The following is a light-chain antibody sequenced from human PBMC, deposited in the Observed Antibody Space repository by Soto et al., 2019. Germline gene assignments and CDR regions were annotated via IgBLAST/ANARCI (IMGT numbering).Light chain of an antibody. CDR3: QQYNNWPGT. CDR2: GAS. Sequence: EIVLTQSPGTLSLSPGERATLSCRASQSVSNNYLAWYQQKPGQAPRLLIYGASSRATGIPDRFSGSGSGTEFTLTISSLQSEDFAVYYCQQYNNWPGTFGQGTKVDI. J-gene: IGKJ1*01. CDR1: QSVSNN. V-gene: IGKV3D-15*01.